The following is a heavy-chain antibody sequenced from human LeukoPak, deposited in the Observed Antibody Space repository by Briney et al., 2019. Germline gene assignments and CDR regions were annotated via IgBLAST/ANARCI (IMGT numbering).Heavy chain of an antibody. J-gene: IGHJ5*02. Sequence: SETLSLTCTVSGGSISSYYWSWIRQPPGKGLEWIGYIYYSGSTNYNPSLKSRVTISVDTSKNQFSLKLSSVTAADTAVCYCARGRAIFGSLSWFDPWGQGTLVTVSS. V-gene: IGHV4-59*01. CDR1: GGSISSYY. CDR2: IYYSGST. D-gene: IGHD3-3*01. CDR3: ARGRAIFGSLSWFDP.